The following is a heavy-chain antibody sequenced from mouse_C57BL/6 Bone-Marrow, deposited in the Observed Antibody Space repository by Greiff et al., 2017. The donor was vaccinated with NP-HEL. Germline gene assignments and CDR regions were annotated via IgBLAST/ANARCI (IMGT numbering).Heavy chain of an antibody. CDR1: GYPFTSYW. J-gene: IGHJ3*01. CDR3: ARAYDDDGFAY. D-gene: IGHD2-4*01. CDR2: IYPGSGST. Sequence: QVQLQQSGAELVKPGASVKMSCKASGYPFTSYWITWVKQSPGQGLEWFGDIYPGSGSTNYNEKFKGKATLTVDTSTSTTYMQRSSLTSEDAAVYYCARAYDDDGFAYWGQGTLVTVSA. V-gene: IGHV1-55*01.